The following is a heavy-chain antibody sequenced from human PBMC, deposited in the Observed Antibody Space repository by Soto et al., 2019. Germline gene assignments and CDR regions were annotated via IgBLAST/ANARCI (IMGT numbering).Heavy chain of an antibody. J-gene: IGHJ6*02. CDR2: ISYDGSNK. Sequence: GGSLRLSCAASGFAFSSYAMHWVRQAPGKGLEWVAVISYDGSNKYYADSVKGRFTISRDNSKNTLYLQMNSLRAEDTAVYYCAREYSSSATHHKFYYYYYYGMDVWGQGTTVTVSS. CDR1: GFAFSSYA. D-gene: IGHD6-6*01. CDR3: AREYSSSATHHKFYYYYYYGMDV. V-gene: IGHV3-30-3*01.